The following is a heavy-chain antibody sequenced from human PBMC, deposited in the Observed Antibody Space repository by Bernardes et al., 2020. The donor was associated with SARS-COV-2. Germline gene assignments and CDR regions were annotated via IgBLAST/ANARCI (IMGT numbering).Heavy chain of an antibody. J-gene: IGHJ3*02. V-gene: IGHV4-4*07. CDR3: ARVGLGYCSSTSCYTAFDI. CDR2: IYTSGST. D-gene: IGHD2-2*02. Sequence: SETLSLTCTVSGGSISSYYWSWIRQPAGKGLEWIGRIYTSGSTNYNPSLKSRVTISVDTSKNQFSLKLSSVTAADTAVYYCARVGLGYCSSTSCYTAFDIWGQGTMVTVSS. CDR1: GGSISSYY.